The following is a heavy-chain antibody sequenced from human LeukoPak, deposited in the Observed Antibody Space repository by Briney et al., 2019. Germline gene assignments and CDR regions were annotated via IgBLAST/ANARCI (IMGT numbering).Heavy chain of an antibody. Sequence: GGSLRLSCAASGFTFSSYWMHCVREAPGKGLERVAVISYDGSNKYYADSVKGRFTISRDNSKNTLYLRMTSLRAEDTAVYYCAKGDYGAGSPTGGDYYYGMDVGGKGTTVTVSS. CDR3: AKGDYGAGSPTGGDYYYGMDV. CDR2: ISYDGSNK. D-gene: IGHD3-10*01. V-gene: IGHV3-30*18. CDR1: GFTFSSYW. J-gene: IGHJ6*04.